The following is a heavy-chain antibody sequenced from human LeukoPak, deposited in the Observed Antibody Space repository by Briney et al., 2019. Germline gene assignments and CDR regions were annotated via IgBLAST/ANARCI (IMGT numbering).Heavy chain of an antibody. V-gene: IGHV4-59*01. CDR3: ARGRSGYSYQYYFDY. CDR2: IYYSGST. D-gene: IGHD5-18*01. J-gene: IGHJ4*02. Sequence: SETLPLTCTVSGGSITSYYWSWIRQPPGKGLEWIGYIYYSGSTNYNPSLKGRVTISVDTSKNQFSLKLSSVTAADTAVYYCARGRSGYSYQYYFDYWGQGTLVTVSS. CDR1: GGSITSYY.